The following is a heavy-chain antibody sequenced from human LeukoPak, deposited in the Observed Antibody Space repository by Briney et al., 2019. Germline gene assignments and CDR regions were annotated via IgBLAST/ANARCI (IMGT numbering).Heavy chain of an antibody. CDR2: IWYDGSNK. J-gene: IGHJ4*02. CDR3: AKDGPYYYDSSGYTLDY. CDR1: GFTFSSYG. Sequence: GGSLRLSCAASGFTFSSYGMHWVRQAPGKGVEWVAVIWYDGSNKYYADSVKGRFTISRDNSKNTLYLQMNSLRAEETAVYYCAKDGPYYYDSSGYTLDYWGQGALVTVSS. V-gene: IGHV3-33*06. D-gene: IGHD3-22*01.